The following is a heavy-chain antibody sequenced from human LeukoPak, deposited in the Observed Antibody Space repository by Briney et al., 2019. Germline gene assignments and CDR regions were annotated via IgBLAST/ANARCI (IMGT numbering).Heavy chain of an antibody. CDR3: VKDPRDTYGTNWFVS. V-gene: IGHV3-23*01. D-gene: IGHD2-21*01. CDR2: ISGTGGAT. Sequence: GGSLRLSCVASGFSFGNYAMSWVRQAPGKGLQWVSQISGTGGATWYAGFARDRFTISRDNSKKTLYLQMSGLRVEDTAMYYCVKDPRDTYGTNWFVSWGQGTLLIVSS. CDR1: GFSFGNYA. J-gene: IGHJ5*01.